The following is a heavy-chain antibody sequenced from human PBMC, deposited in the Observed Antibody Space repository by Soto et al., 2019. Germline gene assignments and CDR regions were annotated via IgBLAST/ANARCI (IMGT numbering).Heavy chain of an antibody. CDR3: ARAYGGNSEQGNY. Sequence: QVQLVESGGGVVQPGRSLRLSCAASGFTFSSYAMHWVRQAPGKELEWVAVISYDGSNKYYADSVKGRFTISRDNSKNTLYLQMNSLRAEDTAVYYCARAYGGNSEQGNYWGQGTLVTVSS. J-gene: IGHJ4*02. CDR2: ISYDGSNK. V-gene: IGHV3-30-3*01. D-gene: IGHD4-17*01. CDR1: GFTFSSYA.